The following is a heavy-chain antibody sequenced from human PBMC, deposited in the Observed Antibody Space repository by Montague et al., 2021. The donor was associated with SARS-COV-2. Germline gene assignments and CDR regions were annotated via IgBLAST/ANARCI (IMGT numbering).Heavy chain of an antibody. Sequence: SETLSLTCTVSGGSISSSSYYWGWIRQPPGKGLEWIGSIYYSGSTYYNPSLKSRATISVDTSKNQFSLKLSSVTAADTAVYYCARQRRGGLVSTPRFFDYGGQGTPVTVSS. CDR1: GGSISSSSYY. CDR2: IYYSGST. V-gene: IGHV4-39*01. D-gene: IGHD6-19*01. J-gene: IGHJ4*02. CDR3: ARQRRGGLVSTPRFFDY.